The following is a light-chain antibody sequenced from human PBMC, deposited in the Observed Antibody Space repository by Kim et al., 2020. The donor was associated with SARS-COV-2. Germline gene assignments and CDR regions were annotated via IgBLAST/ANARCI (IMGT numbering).Light chain of an antibody. J-gene: IGLJ3*02. CDR1: SLRSFY. Sequence: SSELTQDPAVSVALGQTVRITCQGDSLRSFYASWYQQKPGQAPVVVFYGKNNRPSGIPDRFSGSSSGTTASLTITGAQAEDEADYYCNSRDNSGNPWLFG. CDR2: GKN. V-gene: IGLV3-19*01. CDR3: NSRDNSGNPWL.